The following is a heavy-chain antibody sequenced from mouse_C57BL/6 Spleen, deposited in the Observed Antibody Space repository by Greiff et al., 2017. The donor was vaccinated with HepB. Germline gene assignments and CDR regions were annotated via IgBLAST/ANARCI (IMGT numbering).Heavy chain of an antibody. Sequence: QVQLQQPGAELVRPGPSVKLSCKASGYTFTSYWMHWVKQRPGQGLEWIGVIDPSDSYTNYNQKFKGKATLTVDTSSSTAYMQLSSLTSEDSAVYYCARQSLYYGSSYDAMDYWGQGTSVTVSS. J-gene: IGHJ4*01. D-gene: IGHD1-1*01. CDR3: ARQSLYYGSSYDAMDY. V-gene: IGHV1-59*01. CDR2: IDPSDSYT. CDR1: GYTFTSYW.